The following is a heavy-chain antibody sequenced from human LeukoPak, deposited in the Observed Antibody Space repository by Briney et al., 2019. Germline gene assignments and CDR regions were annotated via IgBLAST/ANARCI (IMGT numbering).Heavy chain of an antibody. V-gene: IGHV3-23*01. CDR2: NRANGGRT. CDR3: AKSGLAMINYYFDY. CDR1: VYTFSTYA. J-gene: IGHJ4*02. Sequence: PGGSLRLSCAASVYTFSTYAMSWVRQARGKGLEWVSANRANGGRTYYADSVKGRFTISRDNSKNTLYLQMSSLRAEDTAVYYCAKSGLAMINYYFDYWGQGTLVTVSS. D-gene: IGHD5-18*01.